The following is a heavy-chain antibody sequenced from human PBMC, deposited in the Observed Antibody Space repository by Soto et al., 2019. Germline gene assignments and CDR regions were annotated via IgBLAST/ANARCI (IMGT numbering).Heavy chain of an antibody. CDR3: ARGGRQWLVTSDFNC. CDR1: GFTFSDYA. J-gene: IGHJ4*02. CDR2: VSHDGRNT. V-gene: IGHV3-30*03. D-gene: IGHD6-19*01. Sequence: VQLVESGGGVVQPGRSLRLSCAASGFTFSDYAMHWVRQAPGKGLEWVAVVSHDGRNTHYADSVKGRFTIPRDSSKNTVSLEMTSLRAEDTAVYYCARGGRQWLVTSDFNCWGQGALVTVSS.